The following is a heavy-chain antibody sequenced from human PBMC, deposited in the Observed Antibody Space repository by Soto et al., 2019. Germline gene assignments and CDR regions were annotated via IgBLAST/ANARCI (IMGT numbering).Heavy chain of an antibody. J-gene: IGHJ4*02. D-gene: IGHD6-6*01. V-gene: IGHV4-38-2*01. Sequence: PSETLSRTCAVSGYSISRGYYWGLIRQPPGKGLEWIGSIYHSGSTYYNPSLKSRVTISVDTSKNQFSLKLSSVTAADTAVYYCPSGSARRGYYFDYCGQGTLVTFSS. CDR2: IYHSGST. CDR3: PSGSARRGYYFDY. CDR1: GYSISRGYY.